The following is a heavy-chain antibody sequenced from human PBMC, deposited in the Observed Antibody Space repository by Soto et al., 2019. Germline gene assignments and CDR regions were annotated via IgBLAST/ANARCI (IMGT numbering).Heavy chain of an antibody. J-gene: IGHJ6*01. V-gene: IGHV1-18*01. CDR2: ISAYSGNT. CDR3: ARSSGYEPREHGVYYYGM. D-gene: IGHD5-12*01. Sequence: GQGLDWMGWISAYSGNTNYAQKLQGRVTMTRHTSTSTVYMELSSLRSEDTAVYYCARSSGYEPREHGVYYYGM.